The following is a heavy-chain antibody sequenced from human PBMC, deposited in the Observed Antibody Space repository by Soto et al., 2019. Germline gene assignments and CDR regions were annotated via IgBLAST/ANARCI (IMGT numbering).Heavy chain of an antibody. D-gene: IGHD4-17*01. CDR1: GFPFSSHA. CDR3: ARDLAVTFHYYYGMDV. V-gene: IGHV3-30-3*01. J-gene: IGHJ6*02. Sequence: PGGSLRLSCAASGFPFSSHAMHWVRQAPGKGLEWVAVISYDGSNKYYADSVKGRFTISRDNSKNTLYLQMNSLRAEDTAVYYCARDLAVTFHYYYGMDVWGQGTTVTVSS. CDR2: ISYDGSNK.